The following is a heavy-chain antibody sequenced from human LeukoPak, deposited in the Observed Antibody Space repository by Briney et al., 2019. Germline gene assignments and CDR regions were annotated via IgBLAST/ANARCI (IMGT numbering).Heavy chain of an antibody. D-gene: IGHD2-21*02. J-gene: IGHJ4*02. CDR3: ARVANKLLAAYYFDS. V-gene: IGHV3-23*01. CDR1: GFTFSSYA. CDR2: ISASGGST. Sequence: PGGSLRLSCAASGFTFSSYAMSWVRQAPGKGLEWVSAISASGGSTYYADSVKGRFTISRDNSQNTLYLQVNSLRAEDTAVYYCARVANKLLAAYYFDSWGQGTLVTVSS.